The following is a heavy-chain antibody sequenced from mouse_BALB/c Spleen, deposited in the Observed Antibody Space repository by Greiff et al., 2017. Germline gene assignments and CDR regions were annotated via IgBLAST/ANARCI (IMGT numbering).Heavy chain of an antibody. J-gene: IGHJ3*01. V-gene: IGHV5-4*02. CDR1: GFTFSDYY. D-gene: IGHD2-1*01. CDR3: ARGGNYCFAY. Sequence: DVKLVESGGGLVKPGGSLKLSCAASGFTFSDYYMYWVRQTPEKRLEWVATISDGGSYTYYPDSVKGRFTISRDNAKNNLYLRMSSLKTEATAMYYCARGGNYCFAYWGQGTLVTVSA. CDR2: ISDGGSYT.